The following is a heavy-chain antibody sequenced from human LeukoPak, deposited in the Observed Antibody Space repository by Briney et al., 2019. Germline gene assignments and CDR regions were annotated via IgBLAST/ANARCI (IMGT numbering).Heavy chain of an antibody. J-gene: IGHJ4*02. D-gene: IGHD3-10*01. V-gene: IGHV4-4*07. CDR1: GGSISSYY. CDR2: IYTSGST. CDR3: ASSVRGVTLSDYFDY. Sequence: SETLSLTCTVSGGSISSYYWSWIRQPAGKGLEWIGRIYTSGSTNYSPSLKSRVTMSVDTSKNQFPLKLSSVTAADTAVYYCASSVRGVTLSDYFDYWGQGTLVTVSS.